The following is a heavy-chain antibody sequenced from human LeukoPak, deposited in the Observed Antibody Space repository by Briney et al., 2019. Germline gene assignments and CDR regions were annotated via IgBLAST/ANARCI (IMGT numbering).Heavy chain of an antibody. CDR3: ARVDNSIAGAANH. J-gene: IGHJ4*02. D-gene: IGHD6-13*01. Sequence: ASVKVSCKASGYIFTSYSINWVRQATGQGLEWMGWMNPNSGSTGYAQKFQGGVTMTRNPSISTAYMELNSLRSEDTAVYYCARVDNSIAGAANHWGQGTLVTVSS. CDR2: MNPNSGST. CDR1: GYIFTSYS. V-gene: IGHV1-8*01.